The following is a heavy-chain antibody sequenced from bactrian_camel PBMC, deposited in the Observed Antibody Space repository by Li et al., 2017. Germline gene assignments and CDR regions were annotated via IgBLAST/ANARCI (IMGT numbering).Heavy chain of an antibody. CDR3: NVGLCGTWPPGQDNY. D-gene: IGHD2*01. Sequence: VQLVESGGGLVQPGGSLRTSCAASGYTAKTCSWNWYRQFQGKGRELVSSLYANGGTYYHDSVKGRFTFAQANVENTNAVTLEMNSLKPEDTATYFCNVGLCGTWPPGQDNYWGHGTQVTVS. CDR1: GYTAKTCS. CDR2: LYANGGT. V-gene: IGHV3S9*01. J-gene: IGHJ4*01.